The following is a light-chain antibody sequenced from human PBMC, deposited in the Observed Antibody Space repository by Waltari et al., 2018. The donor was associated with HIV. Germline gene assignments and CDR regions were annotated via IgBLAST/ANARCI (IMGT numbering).Light chain of an antibody. J-gene: IGLJ1*01. Sequence: QSALTQPASVSGSPGQSITISCTGTSSDVGSYNLVSWYQQHPGKAPKLMIYEGSKRPSGVSNRFSGSKSGTSASLAITGLQAEDEADYFCQSYDSSLSGYVFGTGTKVTVL. CDR3: QSYDSSLSGYV. CDR1: SSDVGSYNL. CDR2: EGS. V-gene: IGLV2-14*02.